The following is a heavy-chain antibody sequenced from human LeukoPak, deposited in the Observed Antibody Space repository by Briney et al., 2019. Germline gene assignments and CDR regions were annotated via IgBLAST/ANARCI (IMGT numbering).Heavy chain of an antibody. J-gene: IGHJ3*02. CDR2: IRYDGSNK. V-gene: IGHV3-30*02. D-gene: IGHD2-15*01. CDR3: AKDGGSDPDPFDI. CDR1: GFIFNTYV. Sequence: PGGSLRLSCAASGFIFNTYVMHWVRQAPGKGLEWLAFIRYDGSNKNYADSVKGRFTISRDNTKNSLYLQMNSLRAEDTAVYYCAKDGGSDPDPFDIWGQGTMVTVSS.